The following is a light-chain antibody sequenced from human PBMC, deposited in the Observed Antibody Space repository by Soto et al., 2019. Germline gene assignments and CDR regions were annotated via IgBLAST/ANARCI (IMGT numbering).Light chain of an antibody. CDR1: SSDFGGFNY. CDR2: EVT. J-gene: IGLJ2*01. V-gene: IGLV2-14*01. CDR3: GSYTITTTLFV. Sequence: QSALTQPASVSGSPGQSITIPCTGTSSDFGGFNYVSWYQHHPGKAPKLIIYEVTNRPSGVSNRFSGSKSGNTASLTISGLQAEDEAQYFCGSYTITTTLFVFGGGTKLTVL.